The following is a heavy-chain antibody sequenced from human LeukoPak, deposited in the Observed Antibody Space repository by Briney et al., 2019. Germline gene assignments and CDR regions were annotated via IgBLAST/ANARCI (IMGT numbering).Heavy chain of an antibody. J-gene: IGHJ1*01. V-gene: IGHV3-7*01. CDR2: IKQDGSEK. CDR1: GFTFSSYW. Sequence: GGSLRLSCAASGFTFSSYWMSWVRQAPGKGLEWVANIKQDGSEKYYVDSVKGRFTISRDNAKNSLYLQMNSLRAEDTAVYYCASGYCSSTSCYLAEYFQHWGQGTLVTVSS. D-gene: IGHD2-2*01. CDR3: ASGYCSSTSCYLAEYFQH.